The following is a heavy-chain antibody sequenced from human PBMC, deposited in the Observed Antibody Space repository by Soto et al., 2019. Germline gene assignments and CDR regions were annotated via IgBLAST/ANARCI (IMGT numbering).Heavy chain of an antibody. Sequence: EVQMLESGGGLVQPGGSLRLSCAASGFTFSNYAVTWVRQAPGKGLEWVSFISGSGENTYYADSVKGRFTISRDNSKNTVYLQMNSLRAEDTAVYYCAKDRCTTTSCYGRYFDLWGRGTLVSVSS. D-gene: IGHD2-2*01. CDR2: ISGSGENT. J-gene: IGHJ2*01. CDR3: AKDRCTTTSCYGRYFDL. CDR1: GFTFSNYA. V-gene: IGHV3-23*01.